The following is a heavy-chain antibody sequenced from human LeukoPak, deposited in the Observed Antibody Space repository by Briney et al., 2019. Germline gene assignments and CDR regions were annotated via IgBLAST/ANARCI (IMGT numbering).Heavy chain of an antibody. CDR3: ARAAEYSSGWYLFDY. CDR1: GGSISNYY. CDR2: IYTSGGT. Sequence: SETLSLTCTVSGGSISNYYWTWIRQPAGKGLEWIGRIYTSGGTNYNPSLKSRVTMSVDTSKNQFSLKLSSVTAADTAMYYCARAAEYSSGWYLFDYWGQGILVTVSS. V-gene: IGHV4-4*07. D-gene: IGHD6-19*01. J-gene: IGHJ4*02.